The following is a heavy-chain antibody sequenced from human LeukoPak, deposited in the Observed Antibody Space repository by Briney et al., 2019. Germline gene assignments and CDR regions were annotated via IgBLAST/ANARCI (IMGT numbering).Heavy chain of an antibody. V-gene: IGHV1-18*01. CDR2: MSAYKGNR. CDR3: ARVTLPEVIFYYYYYYMDV. CDR1: GYTFTSYG. Sequence: ASVXVXXXGSGYTFTSYGISWVRQAPGQGLEXVGWMSAYKGNRNYAQKVQGRGTMTTATSTSTAYMELRSLRSDATAVYYCARVTLPEVIFYYYYYYMDVWGKGTPVTVSS. J-gene: IGHJ6*03. D-gene: IGHD3/OR15-3a*01.